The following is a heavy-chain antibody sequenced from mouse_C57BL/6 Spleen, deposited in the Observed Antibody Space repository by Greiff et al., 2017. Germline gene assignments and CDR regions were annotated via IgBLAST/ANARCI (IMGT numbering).Heavy chain of an antibody. CDR1: GYTFSSYG. Sequence: EVQLVESGGDLVKPGGSLKLSCAASGYTFSSYGMSWVRQTPDKRLEWVATISSGGSYTYYPDSVKGRFTISRDNATNTLYLQMSSLKSEDTAMYYCARPSKEDYFDYWGQGTTLTVSS. D-gene: IGHD6-1*01. V-gene: IGHV5-6*01. J-gene: IGHJ2*01. CDR3: ARPSKEDYFDY. CDR2: ISSGGSYT.